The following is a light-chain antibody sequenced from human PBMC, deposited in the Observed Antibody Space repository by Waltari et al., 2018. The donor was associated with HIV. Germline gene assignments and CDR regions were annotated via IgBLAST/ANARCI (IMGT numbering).Light chain of an antibody. CDR1: SSDIGDYNY. J-gene: IGLJ3*02. Sequence: QSALTQPRSVSGSPGQSVTISCTGTSSDIGDYNYVPWYQQHPGKAPKLMIYDVTKPPSGVPYRFSGSKSGNTASLTISGLQAEDEAAYYCCSFAGSYTLVFGGGTKLTVL. CDR2: DVT. CDR3: CSFAGSYTLV. V-gene: IGLV2-11*01.